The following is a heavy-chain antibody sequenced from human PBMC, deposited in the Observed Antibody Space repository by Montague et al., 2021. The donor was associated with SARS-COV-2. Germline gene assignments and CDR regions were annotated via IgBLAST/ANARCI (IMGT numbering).Heavy chain of an antibody. CDR1: GGSISSYY. V-gene: IGHV4-59*12. Sequence: SETLSLTCTVSGGSISSYYWSWIRQPPGKGLEWIGYISYSGSTNYNPSLKSRVTISVDTSKNQFSLKLRSVTAADTAVYYCARDFPETTFEWVIHPGGVDVWGQGTTVTVSS. CDR2: ISYSGST. J-gene: IGHJ6*02. CDR3: ARDFPETTFEWVIHPGGVDV. D-gene: IGHD3-3*01.